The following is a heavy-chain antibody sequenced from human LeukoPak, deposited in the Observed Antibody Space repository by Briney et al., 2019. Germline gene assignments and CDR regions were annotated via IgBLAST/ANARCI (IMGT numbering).Heavy chain of an antibody. CDR3: AKYPYSSGLYVGYCDY. Sequence: GGSLRLSCAASGLTLNSYAMRCVRQAPGEGREWVSSISGSCGSTYYAGSVKSRFTISRVNSKNTLYLQMTRLRAEDRAVYYCAKYPYSSGLYVGYCDYWGQGNLVSVFS. J-gene: IGHJ4*02. CDR1: GLTLNSYA. D-gene: IGHD6-19*01. V-gene: IGHV3-23*01. CDR2: ISGSCGST.